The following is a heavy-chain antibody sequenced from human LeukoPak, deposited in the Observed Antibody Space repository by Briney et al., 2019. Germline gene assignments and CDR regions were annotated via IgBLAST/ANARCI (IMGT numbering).Heavy chain of an antibody. Sequence: ASVKVSCKASGYTFTGYYMHWVQQAPGQGLEWMGWINPNSGGTNYAQKFQGRVTMTRDTSISTAYMELSRLRSDDTAVYYCARQGHYYDSSGYQTLPFDYWGQGTLVTVSS. CDR2: INPNSGGT. CDR3: ARQGHYYDSSGYQTLPFDY. V-gene: IGHV1-2*02. D-gene: IGHD3-22*01. J-gene: IGHJ4*02. CDR1: GYTFTGYY.